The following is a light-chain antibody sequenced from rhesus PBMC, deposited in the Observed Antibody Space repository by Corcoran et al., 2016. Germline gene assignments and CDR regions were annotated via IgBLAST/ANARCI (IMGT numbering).Light chain of an antibody. J-gene: IGKJ2*01. V-gene: IGKV1-19*01. CDR3: QHHDTYPFS. CDR1: QGISSW. Sequence: DIQMTQSPSSLSASVGDRVTITCQASQGISSWLAWYQQKPGKAPNLLIYAASSLQSGVPSRFSGSGSGTDFTLTISSLQSEDFATYYCQHHDTYPFSFGQGTKVEIK. CDR2: AAS.